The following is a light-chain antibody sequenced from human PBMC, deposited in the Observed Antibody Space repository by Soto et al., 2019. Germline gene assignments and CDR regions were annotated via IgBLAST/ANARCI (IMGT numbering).Light chain of an antibody. J-gene: IGKJ4*01. CDR1: QSVLYSSNNKNY. CDR3: QQYYSTPLT. V-gene: IGKV4-1*01. Sequence: DIVMTQSPDSLAVSLGERATINCKSSQSVLYSSNNKNYLAWYQQKPGQPPKLLIFSGSGSGTDFTLTISSLQAEDVAVYYCQQYYSTPLTFGGGTKVEIK.